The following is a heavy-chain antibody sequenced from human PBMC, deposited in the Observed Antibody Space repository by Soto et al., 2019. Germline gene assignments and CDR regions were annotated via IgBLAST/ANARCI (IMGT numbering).Heavy chain of an antibody. CDR2: IDSYGSAT. Sequence: GSLRLSCAASGFTFSRYWMHWVRQAPGKGLVWVSRIDSYGSATSQVDSVEGRFTISRDNAKNTLYLQMNSLRAEDTAVYYCARGWVEGLSRQPPTDYWGQGTLVTVSS. V-gene: IGHV3-74*01. CDR3: ARGWVEGLSRQPPTDY. CDR1: GFTFSRYW. J-gene: IGHJ4*02. D-gene: IGHD3-3*01.